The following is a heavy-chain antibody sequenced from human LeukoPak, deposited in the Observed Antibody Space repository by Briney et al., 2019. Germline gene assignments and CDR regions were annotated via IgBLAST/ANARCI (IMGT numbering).Heavy chain of an antibody. D-gene: IGHD3-3*01. V-gene: IGHV3-23*01. Sequence: GRSLRLSCAASGFTFSSYAMSWVRQAPGKVLEWVSAISGSGGSTYYADSVKGRFTISRDNSKNTLYLQMNSLRAEDTAVYYCAKGSIADYDFWSGYYTHYFDYWGQGTLVTVSS. CDR2: ISGSGGST. CDR1: GFTFSSYA. J-gene: IGHJ4*02. CDR3: AKGSIADYDFWSGYYTHYFDY.